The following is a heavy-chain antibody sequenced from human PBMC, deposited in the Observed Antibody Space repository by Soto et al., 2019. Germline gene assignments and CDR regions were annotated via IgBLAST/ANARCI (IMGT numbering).Heavy chain of an antibody. CDR3: ARLGDGPSLNYMYFDF. D-gene: IGHD3-10*01. V-gene: IGHV4-4*02. Sequence: SETLSLTCAVSGVSISSGNWWTWDRQTPQRGLEYIGEIFHDGSANYYPSFERRVAISVDTSKNQFSLKLTSVTAADMPIYFCARLGDGPSLNYMYFDFWGQGALVTVSS. CDR2: IFHDGSA. CDR1: GVSISSGNW. J-gene: IGHJ4*02.